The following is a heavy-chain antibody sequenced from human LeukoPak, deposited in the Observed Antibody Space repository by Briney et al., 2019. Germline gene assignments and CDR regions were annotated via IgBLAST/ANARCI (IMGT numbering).Heavy chain of an antibody. CDR2: INPNSGGT. V-gene: IGHV1-2*06. D-gene: IGHD3-10*01. CDR1: GYTFTGYY. CDR3: ARVLSVMWFGECENDAFDI. Sequence: ASVKVSCKASGYTFTGYYMHWVRQAPGQGLEWMGRINPNSGGTNYAQKFQGRVTMTSDTSISTAYMELSRLRSGDTAVYYCARVLSVMWFGECENDAFDIWGQGTMVTVSS. J-gene: IGHJ3*02.